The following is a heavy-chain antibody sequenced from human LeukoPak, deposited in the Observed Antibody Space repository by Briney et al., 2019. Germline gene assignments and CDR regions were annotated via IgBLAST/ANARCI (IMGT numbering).Heavy chain of an antibody. J-gene: IGHJ4*02. D-gene: IGHD5-18*01. Sequence: GGSLRLSCAVSGFTFSSYGMHWVRQAPGKGLEGVAVISYDGSNKYYADSVKGRFTISRDNSKNTLYLQMNSLRAEDTAVYYCAKGGGYSYGPSAPIDYWGQGTLVTVSS. CDR2: ISYDGSNK. CDR1: GFTFSSYG. V-gene: IGHV3-30*18. CDR3: AKGGGYSYGPSAPIDY.